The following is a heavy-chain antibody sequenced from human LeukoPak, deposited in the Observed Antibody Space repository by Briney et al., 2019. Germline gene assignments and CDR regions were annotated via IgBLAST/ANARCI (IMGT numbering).Heavy chain of an antibody. D-gene: IGHD3-10*02. J-gene: IGHJ4*02. CDR3: ARFASWGDAGNMFFDY. V-gene: IGHV3-53*01. Sequence: GGSLRLSCAASGFIVSSNYMSWVCQAPGKGLEWVSVIYSGGSTFYADSVKGRFTISRDNSKNTLYVQMNSLRAEDTAVYYCARFASWGDAGNMFFDYWGQGTLVTVSS. CDR2: IYSGGST. CDR1: GFIVSSNY.